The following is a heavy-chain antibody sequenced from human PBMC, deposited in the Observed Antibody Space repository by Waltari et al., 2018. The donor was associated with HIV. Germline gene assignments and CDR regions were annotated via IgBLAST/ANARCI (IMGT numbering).Heavy chain of an antibody. CDR2: ISYDATRQ. CDR1: GFIFSDYA. CDR3: TRETPYTNAWPVGY. Sequence: QVQLVESGGGVVQPGRSLRLSCAASGFIFSDYALHWVRQAPGKGLEWVAFISYDATRQQYADSVKGRFTISRDSYENTLYLQMNSLRPEDTAVYYCTRETPYTNAWPVGYWGQGTLVTVSS. V-gene: IGHV3-30-3*01. J-gene: IGHJ4*02. D-gene: IGHD2-8*01.